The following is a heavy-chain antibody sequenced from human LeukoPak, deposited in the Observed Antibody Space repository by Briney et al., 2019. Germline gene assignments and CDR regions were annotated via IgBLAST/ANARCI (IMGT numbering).Heavy chain of an antibody. CDR1: GFTFSTYD. CDR2: IGSVGDP. J-gene: IGHJ6*02. Sequence: HPGGSLRLSCAASGFTFSTYDMHWVRHATGKGLEWVSAIGSVGDPYYSDSVKGRFTISRENAKNSLYLQINSLKAGDTAVYYCTRGYGMDVWGQGTTVTVSS. V-gene: IGHV3-13*05. CDR3: TRGYGMDV.